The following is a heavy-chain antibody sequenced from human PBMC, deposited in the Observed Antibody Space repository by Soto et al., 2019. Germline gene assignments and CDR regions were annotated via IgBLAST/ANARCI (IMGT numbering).Heavy chain of an antibody. CDR2: IFPGDSDT. CDR3: ARGNYGSGSYYKGWFDP. CDR1: GYSFTSYW. J-gene: IGHJ5*02. D-gene: IGHD3-10*01. Sequence: PGASLKISCKGSGYSFTSYWIGSVRQMPGKGLEWMGIIFPGDSDTRYSPSFQGQVTISADKSISTAYLQWSSLKASDTAMYYCARGNYGSGSYYKGWFDPWGQGTLVTVSS. V-gene: IGHV5-51*01.